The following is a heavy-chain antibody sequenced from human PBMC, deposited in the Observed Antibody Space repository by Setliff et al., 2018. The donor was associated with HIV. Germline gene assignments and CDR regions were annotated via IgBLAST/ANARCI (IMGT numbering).Heavy chain of an antibody. CDR2: VYYSGST. V-gene: IGHV4-39*07. Sequence: PSETLSLTCIVSGGSISSSSYYWGWIRQPPGKGLEWSGTVYYSGSTYYNPSLKSRVTISVDTSENQFSLKLSSVTAADTAVYYCARDGYSSSWYVISGSFDYWGQGILVTVSS. J-gene: IGHJ4*02. D-gene: IGHD6-13*01. CDR3: ARDGYSSSWYVISGSFDY. CDR1: GGSISSSSYY.